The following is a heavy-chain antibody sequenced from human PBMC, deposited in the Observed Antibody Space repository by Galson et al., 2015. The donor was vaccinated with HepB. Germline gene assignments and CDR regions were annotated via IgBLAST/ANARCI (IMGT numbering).Heavy chain of an antibody. CDR2: ISSRSSYI. D-gene: IGHD5-18*01. V-gene: IGHV3-21*01. CDR1: GFSFSTYN. Sequence: SLRLSCAASGFSFSTYNMNWVRQAPGKGLEWVSSISSRSSYIHYADSVKGRFTISRDNAKNSLSLQMNSLRAEDTAVYYCASLPDTGMVTGYYGMDVWGQGTTVTVSS. J-gene: IGHJ6*02. CDR3: ASLPDTGMVTGYYGMDV.